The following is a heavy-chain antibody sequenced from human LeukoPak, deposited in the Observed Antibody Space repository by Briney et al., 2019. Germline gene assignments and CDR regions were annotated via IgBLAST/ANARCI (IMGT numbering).Heavy chain of an antibody. Sequence: GESLKISCKGSGYSFTSYWIGWVRQMPGKGLEWMGIIYPGDSDARYSPSFQGQVTISADKSISTAYLQWSSLKASDTAMYYCARHVAVSGFRALDYYYYMDVWGKGTTVTVSS. CDR2: IYPGDSDA. CDR1: GYSFTSYW. V-gene: IGHV5-51*01. J-gene: IGHJ6*03. CDR3: ARHVAVSGFRALDYYYYMDV. D-gene: IGHD2-21*01.